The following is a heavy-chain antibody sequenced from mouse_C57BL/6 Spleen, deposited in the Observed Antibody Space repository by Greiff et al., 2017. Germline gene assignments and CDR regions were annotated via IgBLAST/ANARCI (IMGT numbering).Heavy chain of an antibody. J-gene: IGHJ1*03. CDR2: IYPGSGST. D-gene: IGHD1-1*01. Sequence: QVQLQQPGAELVKPGASVKMSCKASGYTFTSYWITWVKQRPGQGLEWIGDIYPGSGSTNYNEKFKSKATLTVDTSSSTAYMQLSSPTSEDSAVYYCAATVVADWYFDVWGTGTTVTVSS. V-gene: IGHV1-55*01. CDR3: AATVVADWYFDV. CDR1: GYTFTSYW.